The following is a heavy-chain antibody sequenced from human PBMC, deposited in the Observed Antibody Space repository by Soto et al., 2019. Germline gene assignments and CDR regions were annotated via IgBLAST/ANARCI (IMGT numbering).Heavy chain of an antibody. Sequence: EVQLLESGGGSVQPGGSLRLSCAASGFTFSSYAMSWVRQAPGKGLEWVSAISGSGSDTYYADSVEGRFTISRDNSKNRLYLQIHILRGEDTATYYCAKVRDFWSGHGWFDPWGQGTRVTVPS. CDR2: ISGSGSDT. CDR1: GFTFSSYA. V-gene: IGHV3-23*01. J-gene: IGHJ5*02. D-gene: IGHD3-3*01. CDR3: AKVRDFWSGHGWFDP.